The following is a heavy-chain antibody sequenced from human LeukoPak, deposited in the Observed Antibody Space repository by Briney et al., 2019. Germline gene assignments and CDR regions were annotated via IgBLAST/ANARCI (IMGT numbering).Heavy chain of an antibody. CDR1: GGTFSSYA. CDR3: YLVGGTASFDY. V-gene: IGHV1-69*13. J-gene: IGHJ4*02. Sequence: ASVKVSCKASGGTFSSYAISWVRQAPGQGLEWMGGIIPIFGTANYAQKFQGRVTITADESTSTAYMELSSLRSEDTAVYYCYLVGGTASFDYWSQGTLVTVSS. CDR2: IIPIFGTA. D-gene: IGHD2-8*02.